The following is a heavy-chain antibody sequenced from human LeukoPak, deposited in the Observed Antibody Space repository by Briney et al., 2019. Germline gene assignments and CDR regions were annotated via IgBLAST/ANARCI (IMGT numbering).Heavy chain of an antibody. V-gene: IGHV3-21*01. CDR2: ISSSSSYI. Sequence: GGSLRLSCAVSGFTFSSYSMNWVRQAPGKGLEWVSSISSSSSYIYYADSVKGRFTISRDNAKNSLYLQMNSLRAEDTAVYYCASEDYSKRKGGFDYWGQGTLVTVSS. J-gene: IGHJ4*02. D-gene: IGHD4-11*01. CDR3: ASEDYSKRKGGFDY. CDR1: GFTFSSYS.